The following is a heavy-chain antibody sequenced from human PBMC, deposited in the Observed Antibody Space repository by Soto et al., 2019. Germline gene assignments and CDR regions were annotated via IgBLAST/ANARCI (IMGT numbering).Heavy chain of an antibody. D-gene: IGHD6-13*01. CDR3: ALRSGAAGMWSLGRDYYYGMDV. CDR1: GYTFTSYS. CDR2: INAANGNT. J-gene: IGHJ6*02. Sequence: ASVNVSCKSSGYTFTSYSMHWVRQAPGQRLECMGWINAANGNTHYSEKFEDRVTISTDTSASTAYMELSSLRSEDTAVYYCALRSGAAGMWSLGRDYYYGMDVWGQGTTVTVSS. V-gene: IGHV1-3*01.